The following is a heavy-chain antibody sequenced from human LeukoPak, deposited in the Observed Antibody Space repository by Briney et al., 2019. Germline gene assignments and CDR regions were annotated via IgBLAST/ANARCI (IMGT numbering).Heavy chain of an antibody. D-gene: IGHD6-13*01. CDR2: IYYSGST. CDR3: ARVGSSSWYLGVDY. V-gene: IGHV4-59*01. CDR1: GGSISRYF. J-gene: IGHJ4*02. Sequence: PSETLSLTCTVSGGSISRYFWSWIRQPPGKGLEWIGYIYYSGSTNYNPSLKSRVTISVDTSENQFSLRLSSVTAADTAVYYCARVGSSSWYLGVDYWGQGTLVTVSS.